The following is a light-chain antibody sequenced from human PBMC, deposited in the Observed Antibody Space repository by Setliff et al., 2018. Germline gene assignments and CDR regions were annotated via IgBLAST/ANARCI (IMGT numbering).Light chain of an antibody. Sequence: QSVLTQPRSVSGSPGQSVTISCTGTSSDVGGYNYVSWYQQHPGKAPKLMIYDVSKRPSGVPDRFSGSKSGNTASLTISGLQAEDEADYYCCSYAGSYTSNGFGTGTKVTVL. CDR2: DVS. CDR3: CSYAGSYTSNG. V-gene: IGLV2-11*01. J-gene: IGLJ1*01. CDR1: SSDVGGYNY.